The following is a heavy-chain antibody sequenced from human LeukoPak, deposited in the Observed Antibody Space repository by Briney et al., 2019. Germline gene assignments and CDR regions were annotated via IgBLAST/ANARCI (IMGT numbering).Heavy chain of an antibody. J-gene: IGHJ4*02. D-gene: IGHD6-13*01. Sequence: PGGSLRLSCAASGFTFSSYWMIWVRQAPGKGLEWVANIKQDGSEKYYVDSVKGRFTISRDNAKNSLYLQMNSLRAEDTAVYYCARAWGRGYSSSWYYFNYCSQGTLVTVSS. CDR1: GFTFSSYW. V-gene: IGHV3-7*05. CDR3: ARAWGRGYSSSWYYFNY. CDR2: IKQDGSEK.